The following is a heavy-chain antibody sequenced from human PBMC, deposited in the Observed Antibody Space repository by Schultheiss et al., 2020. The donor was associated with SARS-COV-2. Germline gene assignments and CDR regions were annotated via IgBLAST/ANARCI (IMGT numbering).Heavy chain of an antibody. CDR1: GGSISSYY. D-gene: IGHD6-19*01. CDR3: ARPTAVAGFDY. Sequence: SETLSLTCTVSGGSISSYYWSWIRQPPGKGLEWIGYIYYSGSTNYNPSLKSRVTISVDTSKNQFSLKLSSVTAADTAVYYCARPTAVAGFDYWGQGTLVTVSS. J-gene: IGHJ4*02. V-gene: IGHV4-59*08. CDR2: IYYSGST.